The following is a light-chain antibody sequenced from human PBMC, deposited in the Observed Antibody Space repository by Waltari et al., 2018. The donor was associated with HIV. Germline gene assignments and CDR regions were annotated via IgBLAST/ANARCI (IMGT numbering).Light chain of an antibody. CDR2: GAS. CDR1: QSVSSN. V-gene: IGKV3-15*01. CDR3: QQFNTWPLT. J-gene: IGKJ4*01. Sequence: EIVMTQSPATLSVSPGERATLPCRASQSVSSNLAWYQQKPGQAPRLLIYGASTRATGIPARFSGRGAGTDFTLTITSLQSVDFAVYYCQQFNTWPLTFGGGTKVEIK.